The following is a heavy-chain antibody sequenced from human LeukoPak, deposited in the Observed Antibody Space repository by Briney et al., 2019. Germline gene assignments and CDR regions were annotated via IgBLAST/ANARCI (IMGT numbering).Heavy chain of an antibody. Sequence: GGSLRLSCAASGFTFSSYSMNWVRQAPGKGLEWVSSISSSSSYIYYADSVKGRFTISGDNAKNSLYLQMNSLRAEDTAVYYCARDLDTAMGLDYWGQGTLVTVSS. V-gene: IGHV3-21*01. D-gene: IGHD5-18*01. CDR3: ARDLDTAMGLDY. CDR2: ISSSSSYI. CDR1: GFTFSSYS. J-gene: IGHJ4*02.